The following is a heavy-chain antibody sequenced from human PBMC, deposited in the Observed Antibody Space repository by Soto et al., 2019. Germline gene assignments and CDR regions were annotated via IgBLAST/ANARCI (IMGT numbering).Heavy chain of an antibody. Sequence: QVQLVEAGGGVVQPGRSLRLSCAASGFTFSSYGMHWVRQAPGKGLEWGAVISYDGSNKYYADSVKGRFTISRDNSKNTLYLQMNSLRAEDTAVYYCAKALWGSYGMDVWGQGTTVTVSS. CDR2: ISYDGSNK. CDR1: GFTFSSYG. CDR3: AKALWGSYGMDV. V-gene: IGHV3-30*18. D-gene: IGHD3-10*01. J-gene: IGHJ6*02.